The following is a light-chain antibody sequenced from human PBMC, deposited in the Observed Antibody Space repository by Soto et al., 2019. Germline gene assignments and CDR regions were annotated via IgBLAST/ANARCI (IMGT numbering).Light chain of an antibody. CDR3: QQYGSSRT. J-gene: IGKJ5*01. CDR2: DAS. Sequence: ELVLTQSPATLSLSPGERATLSCRASQSVSSYLAWYQQKPGQAPRLLIYDASNRATGIPARFSGSGSGTDFTLTISSLEPEDFAVYYCQQYGSSRTFGQGTRLEI. V-gene: IGKV3-11*01. CDR1: QSVSSY.